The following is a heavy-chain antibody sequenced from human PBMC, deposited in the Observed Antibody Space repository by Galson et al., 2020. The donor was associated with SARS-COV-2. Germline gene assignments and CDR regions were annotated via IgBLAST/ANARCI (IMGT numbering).Heavy chain of an antibody. D-gene: IGHD2-2*01. V-gene: IGHV3-33*01. CDR1: GFTFSDCA. CDR3: AREGGLGIVAAPMDY. CDR2: IWYNGRNK. Sequence: PGGSLRLSCAASGFTFSDCAMHWVSQAPGKGLEWVAVIWYNGRNKYYADSVKGRFTIPRDNSKNTLYLQMNSLRAEDTAVYYCAREGGLGIVAAPMDYWGQGTLVTVSS. J-gene: IGHJ4*02.